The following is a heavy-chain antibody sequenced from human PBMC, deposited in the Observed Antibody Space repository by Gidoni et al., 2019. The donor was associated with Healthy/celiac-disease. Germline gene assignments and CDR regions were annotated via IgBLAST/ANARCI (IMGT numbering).Heavy chain of an antibody. CDR3: ARGRAWGYCSGGSCFGHAFDI. CDR2: IGTAGDT. J-gene: IGHJ3*02. Sequence: EVQLVESGGGLVQPGGSLRLSCAASGFPFSSYDMHWVRQATGKGLEWVSAIGTAGDTYYPGSVKGRFTISRENAKNSLYLQMNSLRAGDTAVYYCARGRAWGYCSGGSCFGHAFDIWGQGTMVTVSS. D-gene: IGHD2-15*01. CDR1: GFPFSSYD. V-gene: IGHV3-13*01.